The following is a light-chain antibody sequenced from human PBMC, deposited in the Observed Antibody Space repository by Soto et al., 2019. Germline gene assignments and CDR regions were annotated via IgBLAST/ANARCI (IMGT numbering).Light chain of an antibody. Sequence: EIVLTPSPATLSLSPGERATLSCRASPSVTNFLAWYQQKPGQAPRLLIYGAFNRATGIPARFGGSGSGTDFTLTISSLEPEDSAIYYCQQRNIWPPVTFGQGTRLEIK. CDR3: QQRNIWPPVT. CDR2: GAF. J-gene: IGKJ5*01. CDR1: PSVTNF. V-gene: IGKV3-11*01.